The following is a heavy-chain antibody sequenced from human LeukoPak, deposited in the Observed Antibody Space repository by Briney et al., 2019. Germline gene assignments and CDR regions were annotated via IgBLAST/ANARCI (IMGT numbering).Heavy chain of an antibody. D-gene: IGHD3-16*01. CDR1: GFTFSTYA. J-gene: IGHJ5*02. Sequence: GGSLRLSCAASGFTFSTYAMTWVRQAPGKGLEWVSAVTGPGDTTYYADSVKGRFFMSREDSKTTVYLQMNSLRAEDTAIYYCAKGAEIDLWGQGTLVTVSS. V-gene: IGHV3-23*01. CDR2: VTGPGDTT. CDR3: AKGAEIDL.